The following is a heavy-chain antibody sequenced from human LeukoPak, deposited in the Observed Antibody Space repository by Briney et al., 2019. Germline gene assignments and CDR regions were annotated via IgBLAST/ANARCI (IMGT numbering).Heavy chain of an antibody. J-gene: IGHJ4*02. D-gene: IGHD6-19*01. CDR2: IYTSGST. V-gene: IGHV4-4*07. CDR1: GGSISSYY. Sequence: SETLSLTCTVSGGSISSYYWSWVRQPAGKGLEGIGRIYTSGSTNYTPSLKRRVTMSVDTSKNQFSLKLSSVTAADTAVYYCASFSSGWGTFDYWGQGTLVTVSS. CDR3: ASFSSGWGTFDY.